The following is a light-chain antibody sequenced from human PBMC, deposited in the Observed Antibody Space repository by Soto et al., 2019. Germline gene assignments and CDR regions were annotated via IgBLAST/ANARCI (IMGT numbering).Light chain of an antibody. J-gene: IGKJ1*01. Sequence: DIQMTQSPSTLSASVGDRVTMTFGASQSISNWLAWYQQKPGEAPKLLIYKASSLESGVPSRFSGSGSGTEFTLTISSLQPDDFATYYCQQYNIYSWTFGQGTKVDIK. CDR2: KAS. CDR1: QSISNW. CDR3: QQYNIYSWT. V-gene: IGKV1-5*03.